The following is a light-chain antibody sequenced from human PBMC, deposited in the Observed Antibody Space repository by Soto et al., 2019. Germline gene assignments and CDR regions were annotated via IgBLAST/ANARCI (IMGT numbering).Light chain of an antibody. Sequence: DILMTQSPSSLSASVGDRVTITCRASQGISNYLAWYQQKPGTVPKLLISAASTLQTGVPSRFSGGGSGTDVTLTISSLQPEDVATYYCQKYNSAPWTFGQGTKVDIK. V-gene: IGKV1-27*01. CDR3: QKYNSAPWT. J-gene: IGKJ1*01. CDR1: QGISNY. CDR2: AAS.